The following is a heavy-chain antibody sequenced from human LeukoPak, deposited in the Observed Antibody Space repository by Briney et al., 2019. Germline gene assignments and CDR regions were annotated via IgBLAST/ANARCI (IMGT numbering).Heavy chain of an antibody. V-gene: IGHV3-11*01. Sequence: GGSLRLSCAASGFTFSDYYMSWIRQAPGKGLEWVSYISSSGSTIYYADSVKGRFNISRDNAKTSLYLQMNSLRAEDTAVYYCARSYDSSGYYLRLFDYWGQGTLVTVSS. CDR3: ARSYDSSGYYLRLFDY. J-gene: IGHJ4*02. CDR1: GFTFSDYY. D-gene: IGHD3-22*01. CDR2: ISSSGSTI.